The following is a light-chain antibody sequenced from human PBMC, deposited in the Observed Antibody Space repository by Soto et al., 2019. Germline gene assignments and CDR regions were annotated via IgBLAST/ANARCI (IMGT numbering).Light chain of an antibody. CDR3: SSYTRSSTHWV. J-gene: IGLJ3*02. V-gene: IGLV2-14*01. CDR2: EVT. Sequence: QSALTQPASVSGSPGQSITISCTGTSSDVGGYNYVSWYQQHPGKPPKLMIYEVTNRPSGVSNRFSGSKSGNTASLTISGLQAEDEADYYCSSYTRSSTHWVFGGGTKLTVL. CDR1: SSDVGGYNY.